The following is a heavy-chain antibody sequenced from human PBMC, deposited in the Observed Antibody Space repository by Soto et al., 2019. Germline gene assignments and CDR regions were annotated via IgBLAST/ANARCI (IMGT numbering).Heavy chain of an antibody. J-gene: IGHJ4*02. CDR3: ARGYYYDSSGYYYDEGYYFDY. CDR2: IIPIFGTA. D-gene: IGHD3-22*01. CDR1: GGTFSSYA. Sequence: QVQLVQPGAEVKKPGSSVKVSCKASGGTFSSYAISWVRQAPGQGLEWMGGIIPIFGTANYAQKFQGRVTITADESTSTAYMELSSLRSEDTAVYYCARGYYYDSSGYYYDEGYYFDYWGQGTLVTVSS. V-gene: IGHV1-69*01.